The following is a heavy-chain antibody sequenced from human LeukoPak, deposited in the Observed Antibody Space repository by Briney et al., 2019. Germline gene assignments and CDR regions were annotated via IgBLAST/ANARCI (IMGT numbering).Heavy chain of an antibody. CDR1: NGSVRIYY. CDR2: IYYSGST. CDR3: ARYYDRTGFDY. Sequence: PSETLSLTCTVSNGSVRIYYWSWVRQSPGKGLEWIGYIYYSGSTNYNPSLKSRVTISIHTSRNQFSLMLSSVTAADTAMYYCARYYDRTGFDYWGQGTLVTVSS. V-gene: IGHV4-59*08. D-gene: IGHD3-16*01. J-gene: IGHJ4*02.